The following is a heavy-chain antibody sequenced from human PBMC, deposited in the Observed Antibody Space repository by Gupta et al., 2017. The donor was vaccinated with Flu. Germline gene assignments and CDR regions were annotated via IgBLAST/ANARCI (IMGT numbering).Heavy chain of an antibody. CDR1: SGSISGGTYY. D-gene: IGHD2-15*01. Sequence: QVQLQESGPGLVKPSQTLSLTCTVSSGSISGGTYYWSWIRQPAGKGLEWIGRVYGSGSANSNPLLNSRVAMSMDTFRNQLSLKLSSVTAAETAVYYCVGEAGRFCSGAKCRPYYGMVGWGQGT. V-gene: IGHV4-61*02. CDR3: VGEAGRFCSGAKCRPYYGMVG. J-gene: IGHJ6*01. CDR2: VYGSGSA.